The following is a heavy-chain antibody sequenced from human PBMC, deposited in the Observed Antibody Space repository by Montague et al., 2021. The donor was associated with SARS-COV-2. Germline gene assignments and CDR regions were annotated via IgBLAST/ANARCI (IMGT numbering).Heavy chain of an antibody. CDR2: ISYDGSNK. CDR1: GFTFGSYA. V-gene: IGHV3-30-3*01. D-gene: IGHD3-9*01. Sequence: SLRLSCAASGFTFGSYAMHWVRQAPGKGLEWVAVISYDGSNKYYTDSVKGRFTISRDNSKNTLYLQMNSLRAEDTAVYYCARDPPYFDSGGFLDYWGQGTLVTVSS. J-gene: IGHJ4*02. CDR3: ARDPPYFDSGGFLDY.